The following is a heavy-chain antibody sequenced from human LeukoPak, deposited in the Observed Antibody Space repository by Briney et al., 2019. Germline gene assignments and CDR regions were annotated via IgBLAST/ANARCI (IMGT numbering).Heavy chain of an antibody. Sequence: QPGGSLRLSCEASGFTFRNYEMSWVRQAPGKGLEWVSGIHGYSGETSYAQSVKGRFTISRDNSKNTLYLQMNSLRAEDTALYYCAKRLTSLGPTNDYWGQGTRVTVSS. CDR3: AKRLTSLGPTNDY. CDR1: GFTFRNYE. CDR2: IHGYSGET. J-gene: IGHJ4*02. D-gene: IGHD1-26*01. V-gene: IGHV3-23*01.